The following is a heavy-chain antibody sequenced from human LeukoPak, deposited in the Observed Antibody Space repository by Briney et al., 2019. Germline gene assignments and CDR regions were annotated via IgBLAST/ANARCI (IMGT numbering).Heavy chain of an antibody. J-gene: IGHJ4*02. Sequence: SETLSLTCTVSGGSISSYYWSWIRQPPGKGLEWIGYIYYSGSTYYNPSLKSRLTISADTSKNQFSLKLRSVTAADTAVYYCARETHDPTLVRGVVDYWGRGTLVTVSS. V-gene: IGHV4-59*12. CDR3: ARETHDPTLVRGVVDY. D-gene: IGHD3-10*01. CDR1: GGSISSYY. CDR2: IYYSGST.